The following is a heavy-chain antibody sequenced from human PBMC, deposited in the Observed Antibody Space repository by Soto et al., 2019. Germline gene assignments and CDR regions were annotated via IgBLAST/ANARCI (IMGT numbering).Heavy chain of an antibody. D-gene: IGHD3-3*01. V-gene: IGHV4-61*01. CDR3: ARGSGVVIIPVY. CDR2: IYYSGST. Sequence: SETLSLTCTVSGGSVSSGSYYWSWIRQPPGTGLEWIGYIYYSGSTNYNPSLKSRVTISVDTSKNQFSLKLSSVTAADTAVYYCARGSGVVIIPVYWGQGTRVTGSS. J-gene: IGHJ4*02. CDR1: GGSVSSGSYY.